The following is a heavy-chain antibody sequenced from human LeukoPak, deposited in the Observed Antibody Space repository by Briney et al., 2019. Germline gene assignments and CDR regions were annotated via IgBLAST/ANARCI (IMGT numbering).Heavy chain of an antibody. J-gene: IGHJ4*02. Sequence: ASVKVSCKASGGTFSSYAISWVRQAPGQGLEWMGGIIPIFGTANYAQKFQGRVTITADESTSTAYMELSSLRSEDTAVYYCARAISSSSWYAGGHGVGVFDYWGQGTLVTVSS. D-gene: IGHD6-13*01. V-gene: IGHV1-69*01. CDR1: GGTFSSYA. CDR3: ARAISSSSWYAGGHGVGVFDY. CDR2: IIPIFGTA.